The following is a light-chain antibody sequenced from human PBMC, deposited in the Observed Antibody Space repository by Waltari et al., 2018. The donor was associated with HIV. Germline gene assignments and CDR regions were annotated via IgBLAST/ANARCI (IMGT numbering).Light chain of an antibody. CDR3: SSYAGSNNFAVVV. CDR1: SSDVGGYNY. J-gene: IGLJ2*01. Sequence: QSALTQPPSASGSPGQSVTIPCTGTSSDVGGYNYVSWYQQQRGEAPKLMMDVGSRRPGGVPDRFSGSRSGNTASLTVSGRQAEDEADYYCSSYAGSNNFAVVVFGGGTKLTVL. CDR2: VGS. V-gene: IGLV2-8*01.